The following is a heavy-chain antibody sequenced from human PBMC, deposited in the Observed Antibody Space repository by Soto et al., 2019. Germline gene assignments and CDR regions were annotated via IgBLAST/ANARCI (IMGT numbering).Heavy chain of an antibody. Sequence: EVPLVESGGGSVQPGESLRLSCAASGFIFSNFLMHWVRQGPGEGLVWLARIDGDGSRIRYADSVKGRFTISRDNAKNTLYLQMNSLRVDDTAMYYCVRDVQFQSFDYWGQGTLVTVSS. J-gene: IGHJ4*02. D-gene: IGHD4-4*01. CDR3: VRDVQFQSFDY. V-gene: IGHV3-74*01. CDR2: IDGDGSRI. CDR1: GFIFSNFL.